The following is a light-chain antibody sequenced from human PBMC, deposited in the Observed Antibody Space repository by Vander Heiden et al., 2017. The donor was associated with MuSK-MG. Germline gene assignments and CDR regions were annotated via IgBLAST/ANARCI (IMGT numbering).Light chain of an antibody. V-gene: IGKV2-28*01. CDR1: QRLLHSNGYNY. Sequence: DRESAQSVLCLPVTPGRPASSSCRSSQRLLHSNGYNYLDSYLQKPGQSPQLLIYLGSNRASGVPDRFTATGSRTDFTLNISRVEAEDIGVYYSMQAFQTPQTFGQGTKVEI. CDR2: LGS. J-gene: IGKJ1*01. CDR3: MQAFQTPQT.